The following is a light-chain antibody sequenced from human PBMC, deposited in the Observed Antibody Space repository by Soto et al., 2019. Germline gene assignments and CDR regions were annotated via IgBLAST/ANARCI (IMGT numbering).Light chain of an antibody. J-gene: IGKJ1*01. CDR3: QHYGTSWWT. V-gene: IGKV3-20*01. CDR2: GAS. CDR1: QSISSSY. Sequence: ETVLTQSPGTLSLSPGERATLSCRASQSISSSYLAWYQQRPGQAPRLLIYGASNRATGIPDRFTGSGSGTDFTLTISRLEPEDFAVYFCQHYGTSWWTFGQGTKVEVK.